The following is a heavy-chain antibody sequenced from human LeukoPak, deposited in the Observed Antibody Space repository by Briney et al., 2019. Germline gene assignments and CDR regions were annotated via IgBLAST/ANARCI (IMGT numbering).Heavy chain of an antibody. CDR3: ARQIDLGYYYDSSGLFDY. CDR1: GGSISSSSYY. Sequence: SETLSLTCTVSGGSISSSSYYWSWIRQPPGKGLEWIGEINHSGSTNYNPSLKSRVTISVDTSKNQFSLKLSSVTAADTAVYYCARQIDLGYYYDSSGLFDYWGQGTLVTVSS. V-gene: IGHV4-39*01. J-gene: IGHJ4*02. CDR2: INHSGST. D-gene: IGHD3-22*01.